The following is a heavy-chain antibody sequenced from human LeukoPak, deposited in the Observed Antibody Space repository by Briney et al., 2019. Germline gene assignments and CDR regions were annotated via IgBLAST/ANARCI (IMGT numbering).Heavy chain of an antibody. Sequence: SQTLSLTCTVSGVSISSGGYYWSWIRQHPGKGLEWIGYIYYSGSTYYNPSLKSRVTISVDTSKNQFSLKLSSVTAADTAVYYCARTVKYVVVVTVPYFDYWGQGTLVTVSS. D-gene: IGHD2-15*01. CDR2: IYYSGST. CDR3: ARTVKYVVVVTVPYFDY. CDR1: GVSISSGGYY. J-gene: IGHJ4*02. V-gene: IGHV4-31*03.